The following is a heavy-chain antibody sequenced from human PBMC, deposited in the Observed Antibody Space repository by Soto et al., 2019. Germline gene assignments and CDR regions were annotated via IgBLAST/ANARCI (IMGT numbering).Heavy chain of an antibody. CDR2: ISWDGGST. Sequence: GGSLRLSCAASGFTFDDYAMHWVRQAPGKGLEWVSLISWDGGSTYYADSVKGRFTISRDNSKNSLYLQMNSLRAEDTALYYCAKASAAGPFYYYGMDVLGQGTTVTVSS. D-gene: IGHD6-13*01. CDR3: AKASAAGPFYYYGMDV. CDR1: GFTFDDYA. V-gene: IGHV3-43D*04. J-gene: IGHJ6*02.